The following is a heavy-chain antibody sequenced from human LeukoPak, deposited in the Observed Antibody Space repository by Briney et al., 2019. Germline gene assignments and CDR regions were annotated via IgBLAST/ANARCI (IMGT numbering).Heavy chain of an antibody. V-gene: IGHV3-43*01. CDR1: GFTFNDHT. Sequence: GGSLRLSCAASGFTFNDHTMHWVRQPPGKGLEWVSLISWDGGSTYYANSVKGRFTISRDNAKNSLYLQMNSLRAEDTAVYYCATAEGYFDYWGQGTLVTVSS. CDR2: ISWDGGST. J-gene: IGHJ4*02. CDR3: ATAEGYFDY.